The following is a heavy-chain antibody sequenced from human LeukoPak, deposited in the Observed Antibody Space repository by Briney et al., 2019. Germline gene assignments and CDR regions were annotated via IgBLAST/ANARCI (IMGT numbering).Heavy chain of an antibody. V-gene: IGHV1-2*02. CDR1: GYSFTGYY. J-gene: IGHJ3*02. CDR2: INPNSGDT. D-gene: IGHD3-10*01. CDR3: ARDGGTMVRGVYDAFDI. Sequence: GASVKVSCKASGYSFTGYYMHWVRQAPGQGLEWMGWINPNSGDTKYQGRVTMTRDTSISTAYMELTRLRSDDTAVYYCARDGGTMVRGVYDAFDIWGQGTMVTVSS.